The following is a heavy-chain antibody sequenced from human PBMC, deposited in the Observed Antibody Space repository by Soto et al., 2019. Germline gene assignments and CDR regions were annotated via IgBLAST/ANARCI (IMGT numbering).Heavy chain of an antibody. J-gene: IGHJ6*02. V-gene: IGHV3-30*18. CDR2: ISYDGSNK. CDR1: GFTFSSYG. D-gene: IGHD6-13*01. CDR3: AKNNGGYSSSWYYYYGMDV. Sequence: QVQLVESGGGVVQPGRSLRLSCAASGFTFSSYGMHWVRQAPGKGLEWVAVISYDGSNKYYADSVKGRFTISRDNSKKTLYLQMNSLRAEDTAVYYCAKNNGGYSSSWYYYYGMDVWGQGTTVTVSS.